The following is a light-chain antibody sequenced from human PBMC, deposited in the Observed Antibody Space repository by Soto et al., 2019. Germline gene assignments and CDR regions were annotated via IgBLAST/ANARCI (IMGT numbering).Light chain of an antibody. CDR3: QQYITYSPWT. CDR1: QSITNR. J-gene: IGKJ1*01. V-gene: IGKV1-5*03. CDR2: KAS. Sequence: DIQMTQSPSTLSASVGDRVTITCRASQSITNRLAWYQQKPGKAPKLLLYKASNLETGVPSRFSGSGSGTEFTLTISSLQPDDFATDYCQQYITYSPWTFGQGTKVDFK.